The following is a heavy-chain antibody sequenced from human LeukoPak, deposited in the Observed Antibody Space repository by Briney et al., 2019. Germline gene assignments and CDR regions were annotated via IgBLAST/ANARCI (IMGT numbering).Heavy chain of an antibody. D-gene: IGHD6-13*01. Sequence: GGSLRLSCAASGFTFSSYSMNWVRQAPGKGLEWVSSISSSSSYIYYADSVKGRFTISRDNAKNSLYLQMNSLRAEDTAVYYCASLTVWKQQLVHWRDYWGQGTLVTVSS. CDR2: ISSSSSYI. CDR3: ASLTVWKQQLVHWRDY. CDR1: GFTFSSYS. V-gene: IGHV3-21*01. J-gene: IGHJ4*02.